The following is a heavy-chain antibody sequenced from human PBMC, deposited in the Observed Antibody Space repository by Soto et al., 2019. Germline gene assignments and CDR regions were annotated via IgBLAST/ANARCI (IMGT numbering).Heavy chain of an antibody. V-gene: IGHV3-7*01. Sequence: GGSLRLSCAASGFTFSSYWMSWVRQAPGKGLEWVANIKQDGSEKYYVDSVKGRFTISRDNAKNSLYLQMNSLRAEDTAVYYCARDYGDSDDAFDIWGQGTMVTVSS. CDR1: GFTFSSYW. CDR2: IKQDGSEK. D-gene: IGHD4-17*01. CDR3: ARDYGDSDDAFDI. J-gene: IGHJ3*02.